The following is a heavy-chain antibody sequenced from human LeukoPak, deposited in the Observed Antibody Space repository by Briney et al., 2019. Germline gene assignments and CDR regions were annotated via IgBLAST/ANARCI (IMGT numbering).Heavy chain of an antibody. J-gene: IGHJ4*02. CDR3: ARDDIVATIALDY. D-gene: IGHD5-12*01. CDR1: GSISDYY. Sequence: SETLSLTCTGGSISDYYWRWIRQPPGKGLEWIGYIYFTGGTNYNPSLKSRVTISVDTSKNQFSLKLSSVTAADTAVYYCARDDIVATIALDYWGQGTLVTVSS. V-gene: IGHV4-59*12. CDR2: IYFTGGT.